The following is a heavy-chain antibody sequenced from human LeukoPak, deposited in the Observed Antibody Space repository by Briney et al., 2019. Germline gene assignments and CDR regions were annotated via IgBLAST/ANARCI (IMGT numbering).Heavy chain of an antibody. CDR1: GHTFTAYY. CDR2: IKADNGDT. Sequence: ASVKVSCKTSGHTFTAYYMHWVRQAPGQGLEWMGWIKADNGDTNYAQKFQDRVTMTRDTSISTVYMELSRLRSDDTAVCYCARDNRWSFDYWGQGTVVTVSS. CDR3: ARDNRWSFDY. V-gene: IGHV1-2*02. J-gene: IGHJ4*02. D-gene: IGHD2-15*01.